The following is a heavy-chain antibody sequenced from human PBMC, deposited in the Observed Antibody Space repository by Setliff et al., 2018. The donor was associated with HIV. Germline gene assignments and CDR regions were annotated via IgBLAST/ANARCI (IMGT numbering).Heavy chain of an antibody. CDR3: VKWNYPNS. J-gene: IGHJ4*02. Sequence: LRLSCAASGFTLSDHWMHWVRQVPGKGLVWVSRTNNDGSITNYADFVKGRFTMSRDSAKNTLYLQMDSLRVEDTAVYYCVKWNYPNSWGQGTLVTVSS. CDR1: GFTLSDHW. CDR2: TNNDGSIT. V-gene: IGHV3-74*01. D-gene: IGHD1-7*01.